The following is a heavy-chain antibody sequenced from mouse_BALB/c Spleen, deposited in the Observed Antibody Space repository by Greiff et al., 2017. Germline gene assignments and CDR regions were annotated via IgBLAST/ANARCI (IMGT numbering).Heavy chain of an antibody. Sequence: EVQLVESGGGLVQPGGSRKLSCAASGFTFSSFGMHWVRQAPEKGLEWVAYISSGSSTIYYADTVKGRFTISRDNPKNTLFLQMTSLRSEDTAMYYCARHYYGSSYAYAMDYWGQGTSVTVSS. D-gene: IGHD1-1*01. CDR2: ISSGSSTI. J-gene: IGHJ4*01. V-gene: IGHV5-17*02. CDR1: GFTFSSFG. CDR3: ARHYYGSSYAYAMDY.